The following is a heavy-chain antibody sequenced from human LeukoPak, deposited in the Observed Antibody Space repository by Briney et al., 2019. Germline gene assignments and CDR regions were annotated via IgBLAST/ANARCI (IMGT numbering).Heavy chain of an antibody. CDR1: GDSISSSY. J-gene: IGHJ4*02. CDR3: ARGYYDSRDFSNPFDN. D-gene: IGHD3-22*01. CDR2: VHYSGRT. Sequence: PSETLSLTCTVSGDSISSSYWSWIRQPPGRGLEWIAYVHYSGRTNYNPSLNSRVTVSIDSSKNQFSLKMSSVTAADTAMYYCARGYYDSRDFSNPFDNWGQGTLVTVSS. V-gene: IGHV4-59*01.